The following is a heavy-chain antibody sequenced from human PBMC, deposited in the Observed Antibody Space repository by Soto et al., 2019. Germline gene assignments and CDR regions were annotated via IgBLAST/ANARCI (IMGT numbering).Heavy chain of an antibody. Sequence: EVQLLESGGGLVHPGGSLRLSCAASGFTFSTYEMSWVRQAPGKGLEWVSFISVSGENTHYADSVKGRFTISRDNSKNTLYLQVDSLRAEDTAVYYCAKGGWLEYWGQGTLVTVSS. V-gene: IGHV3-23*01. CDR3: AKGGWLEY. D-gene: IGHD2-15*01. CDR2: ISVSGENT. CDR1: GFTFSTYE. J-gene: IGHJ4*02.